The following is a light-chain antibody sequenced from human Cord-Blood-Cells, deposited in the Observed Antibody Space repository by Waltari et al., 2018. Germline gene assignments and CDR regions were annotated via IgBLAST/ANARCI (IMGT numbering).Light chain of an antibody. V-gene: IGLV6-57*03. J-gene: IGLJ2*01. CDR3: QSYDSSNPYVV. Sequence: NFMLTQPHSVSESPGKTVTISCTRSSGSIASNYVQWYQQRPGSAPTTVIYEDNQRPSGVPDRFSGSIDSSSISASLTISGLKTEDEADYYCQSYDSSNPYVVFGGGTKLTVL. CDR1: SGSIASNY. CDR2: EDN.